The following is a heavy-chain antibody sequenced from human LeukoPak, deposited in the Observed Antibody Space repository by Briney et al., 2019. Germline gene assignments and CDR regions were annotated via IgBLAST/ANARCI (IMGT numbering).Heavy chain of an antibody. CDR3: ARGDGRGVPLYYFDS. CDR2: IHYSGTT. D-gene: IGHD3-10*01. CDR1: GGSMSTYY. Sequence: SETLSLTCTVSGGSMSTYYWSWIRQPPGKGLEWIGYIHYSGTTNSSPSLRSRVTMSLDTSKNQFSLKLSPVTAADTAVYYCARGDGRGVPLYYFDSWGQGTLVTVSS. J-gene: IGHJ4*02. V-gene: IGHV4-59*01.